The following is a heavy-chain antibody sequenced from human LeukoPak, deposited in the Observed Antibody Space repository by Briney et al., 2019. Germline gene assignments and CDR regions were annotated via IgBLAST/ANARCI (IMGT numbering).Heavy chain of an antibody. D-gene: IGHD3-9*01. CDR3: ATAGLYYDILTGYYWFDP. CDR1: GGTFSSYA. V-gene: IGHV1-69*06. CDR2: IIPIFGTA. Sequence: GASVTVSCKASGGTFSSYAISWVRQAPGQGLEWMGGIIPIFGTANYVQKFQGRVTMTEDTSTDTAYMELSSLRSEDTAVYYCATAGLYYDILTGYYWFDPWGQGTLVTVSS. J-gene: IGHJ5*02.